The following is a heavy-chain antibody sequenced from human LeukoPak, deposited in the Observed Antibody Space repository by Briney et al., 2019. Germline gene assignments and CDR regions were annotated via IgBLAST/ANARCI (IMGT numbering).Heavy chain of an antibody. J-gene: IGHJ4*02. Sequence: GGSLRLSCAASGFTSSDYNMHWVRQAPGKGLEWVTVMSYDGSSQHYAGSVKGRFTISRDNSKNTLFLQMNSLRAEDTALYYCARVVGAPLYYFDSWGQGTLVTVSS. CDR1: GFTSSDYN. V-gene: IGHV3-30-3*01. CDR2: MSYDGSSQ. D-gene: IGHD1-26*01. CDR3: ARVVGAPLYYFDS.